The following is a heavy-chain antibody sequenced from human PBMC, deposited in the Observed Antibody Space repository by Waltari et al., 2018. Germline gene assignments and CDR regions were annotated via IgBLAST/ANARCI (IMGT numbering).Heavy chain of an antibody. CDR2: ISAYNGNT. CDR3: ARVYHSSSWYPGWFAY. D-gene: IGHD6-13*01. J-gene: IGHJ4*02. Sequence: QVQLVQSGAEVKKPGAAVKVSCKASGYTFTSYGISWVRQAPGQGLEWMGWISAYNGNTNYAQKHDGIVTMTADTSPRKAYRELRSLRYDDAAVYYCARVYHSSSWYPGWFAYWGQGTLVTVSS. CDR1: GYTFTSYG. V-gene: IGHV1-18*01.